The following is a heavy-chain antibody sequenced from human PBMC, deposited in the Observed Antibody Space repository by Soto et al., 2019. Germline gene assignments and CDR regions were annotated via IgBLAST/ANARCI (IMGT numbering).Heavy chain of an antibody. J-gene: IGHJ4*02. Sequence: GESLKISCKGSGYNFTSYWIGWVRQMPGKGLEWMGIIYPGDSDTRYSPSFQGQVTISADKSISTAYLQWSSLRASDTAIYYCARHKDHSSYYFDYWGQGALVTVSS. V-gene: IGHV5-51*01. CDR3: ARHKDHSSYYFDY. CDR2: IYPGDSDT. D-gene: IGHD6-6*01. CDR1: GYNFTSYW.